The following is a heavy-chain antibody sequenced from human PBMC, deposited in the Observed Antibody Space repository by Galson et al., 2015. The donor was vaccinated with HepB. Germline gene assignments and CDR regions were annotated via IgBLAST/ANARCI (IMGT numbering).Heavy chain of an antibody. Sequence: SLRLSCAASGFTFSSYAMHWVRQAPGKGLEWVAVISYDGSNKYYADSVKGRFTISRDNSKNTLYLQMNSLRAEDTAVYYCARDGLWFGEFRYYFDYWGQGTLVTVSS. CDR2: ISYDGSNK. D-gene: IGHD3-10*01. J-gene: IGHJ4*02. CDR1: GFTFSSYA. CDR3: ARDGLWFGEFRYYFDY. V-gene: IGHV3-30-3*01.